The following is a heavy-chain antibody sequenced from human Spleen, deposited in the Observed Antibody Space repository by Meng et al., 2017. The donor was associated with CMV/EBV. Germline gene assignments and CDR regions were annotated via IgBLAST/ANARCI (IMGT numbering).Heavy chain of an antibody. Sequence: GGSLRLSCAASEFTFSDYYMSWIRQAPGRGLEWISYISVSGSIGYADSVRGRFTISRDNTKNTLYLQMNSLRAEDTAVYYCARVSWYFDLWGRGSLVTVSS. CDR3: ARVSWYFDL. CDR2: ISVSGSI. V-gene: IGHV3-11*04. J-gene: IGHJ2*01. CDR1: EFTFSDYY.